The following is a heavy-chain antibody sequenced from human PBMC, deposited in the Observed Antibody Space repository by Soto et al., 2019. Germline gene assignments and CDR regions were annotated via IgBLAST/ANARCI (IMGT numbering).Heavy chain of an antibody. CDR1: GFSITSNGAG. Sequence: QITLKESGPTLVKPTQTLTLTCSFSGFSITSNGAGVGWIRQPPRKALEWLALIYWDDDKRYSPSLKSRLTINKATSKNQVVLTMTNMDPVDTGTYHCAHKGGRGAGMDVWGQGTTVTVSS. D-gene: IGHD2-15*01. V-gene: IGHV2-5*02. J-gene: IGHJ6*02. CDR3: AHKGGRGAGMDV. CDR2: IYWDDDK.